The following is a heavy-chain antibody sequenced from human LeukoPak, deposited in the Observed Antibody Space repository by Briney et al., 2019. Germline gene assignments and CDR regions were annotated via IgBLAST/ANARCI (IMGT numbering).Heavy chain of an antibody. J-gene: IGHJ6*03. Sequence: PGGSLRLSCAASGFTFSDYYMSWIRQAPGKGLEWVAYINQVGRTNYYADSVKGRFTISRDNAKNSLYLQMNSLRAEDTAVYYCARTDCSGGSCYGLHDYYMDVWGKGTTVTVSS. V-gene: IGHV3-11*01. CDR2: INQVGRTN. CDR3: ARTDCSGGSCYGLHDYYMDV. CDR1: GFTFSDYY. D-gene: IGHD2-15*01.